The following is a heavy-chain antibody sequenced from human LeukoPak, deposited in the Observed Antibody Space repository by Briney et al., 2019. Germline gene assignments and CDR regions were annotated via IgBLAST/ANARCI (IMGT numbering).Heavy chain of an antibody. D-gene: IGHD4-23*01. J-gene: IGHJ4*02. CDR1: GXXXXXXY. CDR3: TRDPDHGGRTHDY. CDR2: IXSGGYT. Sequence: PGGSLRLSCAAXGXXXXXXYXXXXXXAXXXXLXXVXVIXSGGYTEHADSVKGRFIISRDNSKNTLYLQMNSLRDEDTAVYYCTRDPDHGGRTHDYWGQGTLVTVSS. V-gene: IGHV3-66*01.